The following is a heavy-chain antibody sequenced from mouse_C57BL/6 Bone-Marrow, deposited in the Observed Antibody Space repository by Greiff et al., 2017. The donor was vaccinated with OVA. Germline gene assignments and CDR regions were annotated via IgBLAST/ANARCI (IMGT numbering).Heavy chain of an antibody. CDR2: IDPSDSET. V-gene: IGHV1-52*01. J-gene: IGHJ1*03. D-gene: IGHD1-1*01. Sequence: VQLQQPGAELVRPGSSVKLSCKASGYTFTSYWMHWVKQRPIQGLEWIGNIDPSDSETNYNQKFKDKATLTVDKSSSPAYMQLSSLTSEDSAFYYWARWGYGSSYGYFDVWGTGTTVTVSS. CDR1: GYTFTSYW. CDR3: ARWGYGSSYGYFDV.